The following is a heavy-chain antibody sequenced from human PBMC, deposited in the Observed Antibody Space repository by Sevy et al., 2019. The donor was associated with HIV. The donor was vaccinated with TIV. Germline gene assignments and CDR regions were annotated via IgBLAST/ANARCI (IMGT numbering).Heavy chain of an antibody. D-gene: IGHD3-22*01. V-gene: IGHV3-21*01. CDR3: ARDLLVGSTYVFDI. J-gene: IGHJ3*02. Sequence: GGSLRLCCAASGFTFSNYNMNWVRQAPGEGLMWVSSISSSSADIYYTDSVKGRFTVSRDKSRKSLFLQMNGLSAEDTALYYCARDLLVGSTYVFDIWGRGTMVTVSS. CDR1: GFTFSNYN. CDR2: ISSSSADI.